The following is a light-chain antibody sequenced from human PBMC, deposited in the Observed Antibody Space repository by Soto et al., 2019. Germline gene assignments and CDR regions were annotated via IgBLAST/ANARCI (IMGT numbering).Light chain of an antibody. CDR1: QSVTSNY. Sequence: EVVLTQSPGTVSLSPGERATLSCRASQSVTSNYLAWYQQKPGQAPRLLIYAASSRATGIPDRFSGSGSGTDFTLSISRLESEDFAVYYCQHGGSSVTWTFGQGTKVEIK. V-gene: IGKV3-20*01. CDR3: QHGGSSVTWT. CDR2: AAS. J-gene: IGKJ1*01.